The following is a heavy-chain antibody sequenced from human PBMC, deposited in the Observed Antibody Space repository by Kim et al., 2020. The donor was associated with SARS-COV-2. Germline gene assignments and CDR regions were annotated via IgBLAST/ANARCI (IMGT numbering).Heavy chain of an antibody. J-gene: IGHJ4*02. Sequence: ASVKVSCKASGYTFTTYAMSWLRQAPGQGLEWLGWINTNSGNPTYAQGFTRRFVFSLDTSVSMAYLQISNLKPDDTAMYYCAREVGEYCSGGSCNSYYFESWGQGTLVTVSS. CDR1: GYTFTTYA. V-gene: IGHV7-4-1*04. CDR3: AREVGEYCSGGSCNSYYFES. CDR2: INTNSGNP. D-gene: IGHD2-15*01.